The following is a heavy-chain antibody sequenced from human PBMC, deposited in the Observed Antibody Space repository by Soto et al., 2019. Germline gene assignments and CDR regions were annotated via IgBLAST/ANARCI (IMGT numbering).Heavy chain of an antibody. CDR1: GFTFSSYS. V-gene: IGHV3-21*01. J-gene: IGHJ4*02. CDR2: ISSSSSYI. Sequence: VGSLRLSCAASGFTFSSYSMNWVRQAPGKGLEWVSSISSSSSYIYYADSVKGRFAISRDNAKNSLYLQMNSLRAEDTAVYYCARFSGDSGSISYYFDYWGQGTLVTVSS. D-gene: IGHD3-10*01. CDR3: ARFSGDSGSISYYFDY.